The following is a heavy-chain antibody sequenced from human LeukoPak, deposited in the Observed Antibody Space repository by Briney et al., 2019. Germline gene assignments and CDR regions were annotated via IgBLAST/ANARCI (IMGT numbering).Heavy chain of an antibody. V-gene: IGHV4-59*01. CDR2: IYYSGST. CDR1: GGSISSYY. Sequence: SETLSLTCTVSGGSISSYYWSWIRQPPGKGLEWIGYIYYSGSTNYNPSLKSRVTISVDTSKNQFFLKLSSVTAADTAVYYCAREAFSGSYFGYYYGMDVWGQGTTVTVSS. CDR3: AREAFSGSYFGYYYGMDV. D-gene: IGHD1-26*01. J-gene: IGHJ6*02.